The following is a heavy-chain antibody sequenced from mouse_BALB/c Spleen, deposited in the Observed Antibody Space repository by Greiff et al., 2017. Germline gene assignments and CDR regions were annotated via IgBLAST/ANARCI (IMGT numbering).Heavy chain of an antibody. V-gene: IGHV1-7*01. J-gene: IGHJ2*01. Sequence: VQLQQSGAELAKPGASVKMSCKASGYTFTSYCMHWVNQRPGQGLEWIGYINPSTGYTEYNQKFNDKATLTADKSSSTAYMQLSSLTSEDSAVYYCARGYGSSYGGFFDDWGQGTTLTVSS. CDR1: GYTFTSYC. CDR3: ARGYGSSYGGFFDD. D-gene: IGHD1-1*01. CDR2: INPSTGYT.